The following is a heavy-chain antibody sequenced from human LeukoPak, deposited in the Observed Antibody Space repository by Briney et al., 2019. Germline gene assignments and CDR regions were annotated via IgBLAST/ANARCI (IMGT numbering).Heavy chain of an antibody. CDR1: GFTFRSYA. J-gene: IGHJ4*02. CDR3: ARDFQSSY. V-gene: IGHV3-23*01. Sequence: GGSLRLSCAASGFTFRSYAMTWVRQAPGKGLEWISKISGSGDDVNYANSVKGRFTISRDNSKNTLFLQMNSLRAEDTAVYYCARDFQSSYWGQGTLVTVSS. CDR2: ISGSGDDV.